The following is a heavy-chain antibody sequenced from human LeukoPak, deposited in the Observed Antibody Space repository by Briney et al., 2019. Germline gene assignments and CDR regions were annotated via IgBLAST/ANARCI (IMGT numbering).Heavy chain of an antibody. CDR2: ISWNSGSI. J-gene: IGHJ4*02. D-gene: IGHD5-12*01. V-gene: IGHV3-9*01. CDR3: AKAHSGHDYESFFHY. CDR1: GFTFDDYA. Sequence: GRSLRLSPAASGFTFDDYAMHWVRQAPGKGLEWVSGISWNSGSIGYADSVKGRFTISRDNATNSLYLQMNSQRAEDTALYSCAKAHSGHDYESFFHYWGQGTLVTVS.